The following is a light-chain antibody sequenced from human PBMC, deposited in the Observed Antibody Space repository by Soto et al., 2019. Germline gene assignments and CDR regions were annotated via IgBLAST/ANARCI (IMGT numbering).Light chain of an antibody. CDR3: QQRSNWPLT. J-gene: IGKJ1*01. Sequence: LTHSPSSLSASVGDRVTITCRASQSISSYLAWYQQKPGQAPRLLMYDASTRATGIPARVSGSGSGTDFTLTISSLEPEDFAVYYCQQRSNWPLTFGQRTKVDIK. CDR2: DAS. CDR1: QSISSY. V-gene: IGKV3-11*01.